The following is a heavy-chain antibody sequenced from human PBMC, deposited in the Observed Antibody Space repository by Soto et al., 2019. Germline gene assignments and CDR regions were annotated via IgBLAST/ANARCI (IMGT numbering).Heavy chain of an antibody. CDR3: AKDLRLWSKDYSCYGMDV. Sequence: QVQLVESGGGVVQPGRSLRLSCAASGFTFSSYGMHWVRQAPGKGLEWVAVLSYDGSKEFYADSVKGRFTISRDNSKNTLYLQMNSLRAEDTAVYYCAKDLRLWSKDYSCYGMDVWGQGTTVTVSS. J-gene: IGHJ6*02. V-gene: IGHV3-30*18. CDR2: LSYDGSKE. D-gene: IGHD5-18*01. CDR1: GFTFSSYG.